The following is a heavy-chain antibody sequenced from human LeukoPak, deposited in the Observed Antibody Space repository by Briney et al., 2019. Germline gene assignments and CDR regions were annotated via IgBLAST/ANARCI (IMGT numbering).Heavy chain of an antibody. Sequence: SQTLSLTCAISGDSVSSNSAAWNWIRQSPSRGLEWLGRTYYRSKWYNDYAVSVKSRITINPDTSKNQFSLQLNSVTPEDTAVYYCARGRVKSKWELLRPPPPDFDYWGQGTLVTVSS. J-gene: IGHJ4*02. CDR1: GDSVSSNSAA. CDR2: TYYRSKWYN. D-gene: IGHD1-26*01. CDR3: ARGRVKSKWELLRPPPPDFDY. V-gene: IGHV6-1*01.